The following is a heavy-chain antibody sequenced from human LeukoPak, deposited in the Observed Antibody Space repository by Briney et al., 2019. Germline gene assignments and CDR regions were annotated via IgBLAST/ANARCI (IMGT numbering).Heavy chain of an antibody. J-gene: IGHJ4*02. CDR1: GFTFSSYA. D-gene: IGHD2-15*01. Sequence: GGSLRLSCAASGFTFSSYAMHWVRQAPGKGLEWVAVISYDGSNKYYADSVKGRFTISRDNSKNTLYLQMNSLRAEDTAVYYCARGYCSGGSCYSAAEYWGQGTLVTVSS. V-gene: IGHV3-30-3*01. CDR3: ARGYCSGGSCYSAAEY. CDR2: ISYDGSNK.